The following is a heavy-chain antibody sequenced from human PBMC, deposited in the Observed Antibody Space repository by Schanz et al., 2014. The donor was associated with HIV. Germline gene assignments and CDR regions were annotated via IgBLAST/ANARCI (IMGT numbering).Heavy chain of an antibody. CDR2: ISGSSIT. CDR1: GFTFSSYA. CDR3: ARDRISTVGAPHFDL. J-gene: IGHJ4*02. V-gene: IGHV3-23*01. Sequence: EVQLLESGGGLVQPGGSLRLSCAASGFTFSSYAMSWVRQAPGKGLEWVSAISGSSITYSADSVKGRFTISRDSSKNTVYLQMNSLRAEDTAVYYCARDRISTVGAPHFDLWGQGTLVTVSS. D-gene: IGHD1-26*01.